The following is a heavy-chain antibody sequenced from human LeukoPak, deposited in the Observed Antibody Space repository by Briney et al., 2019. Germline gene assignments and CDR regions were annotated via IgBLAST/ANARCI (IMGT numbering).Heavy chain of an antibody. Sequence: ASEKVSCKASGYTFTGYYMHWVRQAPGQGLEWMGWINPNSGGTNYAQKFQGRVTMTRDTSISTAYMELSRLRSDDTAVYYCARVYCSSTSCYRSGRLDYWGQGTLVTVSS. V-gene: IGHV1-2*02. CDR2: INPNSGGT. J-gene: IGHJ4*02. CDR1: GYTFTGYY. CDR3: ARVYCSSTSCYRSGRLDY. D-gene: IGHD2-2*02.